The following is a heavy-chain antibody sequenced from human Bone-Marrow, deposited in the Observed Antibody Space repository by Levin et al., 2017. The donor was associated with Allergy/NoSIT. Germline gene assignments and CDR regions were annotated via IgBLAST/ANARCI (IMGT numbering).Heavy chain of an antibody. V-gene: IGHV3-9*01. D-gene: IGHD3-16*01. CDR3: AKTLGGGHEEDPIAL. CDR1: GFIFDDYA. Sequence: GGSLRLSCTASGFIFDDYAMHWVRQAPGKALEWVSSINWNSGHIVYADSVKGRFTISRDNAKNSLNLQMNNLRPEDTAFYFCAKTLGGGHEEDPIALWGQGAMVTVSS. CDR2: INWNSGHI. J-gene: IGHJ3*01.